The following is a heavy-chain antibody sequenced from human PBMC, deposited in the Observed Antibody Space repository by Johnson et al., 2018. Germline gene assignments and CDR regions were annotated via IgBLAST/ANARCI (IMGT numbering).Heavy chain of an antibody. V-gene: IGHV3-30*18. CDR1: GFTFSSYG. Sequence: QVQLQESGGGVVQPGRSLRLSCAASGFTFSSYGMHWVRQAPGKGLEWVAVISYDGSKKYYADSVKGRFTISRDNSKNTRNLQMNSLRAEDTAVYYCAKDRAYYYDSSGYYNAEYFQHWGQGTLVTVSA. D-gene: IGHD3-22*01. CDR3: AKDRAYYYDSSGYYNAEYFQH. CDR2: ISYDGSKK. J-gene: IGHJ1*01.